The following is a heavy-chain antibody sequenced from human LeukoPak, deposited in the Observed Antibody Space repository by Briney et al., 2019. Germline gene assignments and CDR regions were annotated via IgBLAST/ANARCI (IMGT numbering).Heavy chain of an antibody. CDR3: ARGYGSGWYYLDY. Sequence: EASVKVSCKASGYTFTNYVIIWVRQAPGQGLEFMGWINTYHGKTDYAQHVQGRVTMTTDTSTNTAYMELRSLRSDDTAVYFCARGYGSGWYYLDYWGQGTLVTVTS. J-gene: IGHJ4*02. CDR1: GYTFTNYV. V-gene: IGHV1-18*01. D-gene: IGHD6-19*01. CDR2: INTYHGKT.